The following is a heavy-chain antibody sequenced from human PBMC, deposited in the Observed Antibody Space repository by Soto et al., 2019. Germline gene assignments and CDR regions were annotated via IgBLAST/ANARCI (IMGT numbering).Heavy chain of an antibody. CDR3: ARDRGREAFDI. J-gene: IGHJ3*02. CDR2: ISSSGSTI. V-gene: IGHV3-48*03. Sequence: GGSLRLSCAASGFTFSSYEMNWVRQAPGKGLEWVSYISSSGSTIYYTDSVKGRFTISRDNAKNSLYLQMNSLRAEDTAVYYCARDRGREAFDIWGQGTMVTVSS. D-gene: IGHD1-26*01. CDR1: GFTFSSYE.